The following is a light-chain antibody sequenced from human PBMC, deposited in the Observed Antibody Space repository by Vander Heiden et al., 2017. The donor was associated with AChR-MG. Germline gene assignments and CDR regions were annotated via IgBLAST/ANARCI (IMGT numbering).Light chain of an antibody. CDR1: TNDFNDYNS. J-gene: IGLJ1*01. CDR2: DVT. Sequence: QSALIQPASVSGPPGQSVTISCTGTTNDFNDYNSVSWYQHHPGTAPKVIIYDVTGRPSGVSDRFSGSKSGTTASLTISGLLAADEADYYCASYTDNNNFYVFGTGTTVSVL. CDR3: ASYTDNNNFYV. V-gene: IGLV2-14*03.